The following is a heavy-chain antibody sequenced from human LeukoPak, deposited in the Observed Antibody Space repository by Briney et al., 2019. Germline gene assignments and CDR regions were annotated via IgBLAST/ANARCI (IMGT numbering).Heavy chain of an antibody. Sequence: PGGSLRLSRADSGFTFDDYAMHWVRQAPGKGLEWVSLISGDGGSTYYADSVKGRFTISRDNSKNSLYLQMNSLRTEDTALYYCARNHLESSSWYLPFDFWGQGTLVTVSS. CDR1: GFTFDDYA. CDR2: ISGDGGST. D-gene: IGHD6-13*01. V-gene: IGHV3-43*02. CDR3: ARNHLESSSWYLPFDF. J-gene: IGHJ4*02.